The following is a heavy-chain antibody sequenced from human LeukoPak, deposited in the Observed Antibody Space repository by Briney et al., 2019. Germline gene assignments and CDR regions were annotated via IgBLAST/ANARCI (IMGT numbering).Heavy chain of an antibody. CDR1: GFTFSSYG. CDR3: AKSWWEQHLDY. J-gene: IGHJ4*02. V-gene: IGHV3-64*01. Sequence: GGSLRLSCAASGFTFSSYGMHWVRQAPGKGLEYVSGINSNGGSTYYANSVKGRFTISRDNSKNTLYLQMNSLRAEDTAVYYCAKSWWEQHLDYWGQGTLVTVSS. D-gene: IGHD2-8*02. CDR2: INSNGGST.